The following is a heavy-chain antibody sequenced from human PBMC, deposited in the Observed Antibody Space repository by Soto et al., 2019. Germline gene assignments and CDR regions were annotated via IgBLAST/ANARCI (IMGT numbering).Heavy chain of an antibody. Sequence: ASVKVSCKASGYTFTSYGISWVRQAPGQGLEWMGWISAYNGTANYAQKFQGRVTITADESTSTAYMELSSLRSEDTAVYYCARMAYYYDSSGYYFGPNAFDIWGQGTMVTVSS. D-gene: IGHD3-22*01. J-gene: IGHJ3*02. CDR2: ISAYNGTA. CDR1: GYTFTSYG. V-gene: IGHV1-18*01. CDR3: ARMAYYYDSSGYYFGPNAFDI.